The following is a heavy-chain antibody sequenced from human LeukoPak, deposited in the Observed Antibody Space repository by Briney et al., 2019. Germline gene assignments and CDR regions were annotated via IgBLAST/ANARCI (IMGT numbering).Heavy chain of an antibody. CDR1: GGSISGTYY. CDR2: IYYTGTT. CDR3: ARRWVYDKRAFDA. D-gene: IGHD3-16*01. J-gene: IGHJ3*01. V-gene: IGHV4-59*08. Sequence: SETLSLTCTVSGGSISGTYYWSWIRQPPGKGLGWIGYIYYTGTTDSNPSLKSRVTISLDTSKNQFSLNLSSVTAADTAVYYCARRWVYDKRAFDAWGQGTMVTVSS.